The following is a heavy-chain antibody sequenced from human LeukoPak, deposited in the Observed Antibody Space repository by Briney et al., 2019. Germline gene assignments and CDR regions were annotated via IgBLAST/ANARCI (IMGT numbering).Heavy chain of an antibody. CDR1: GGSISGTYY. CDR2: IYYTGTT. CDR3: ARRWVYDKRAFDA. D-gene: IGHD3-16*01. J-gene: IGHJ3*01. V-gene: IGHV4-59*08. Sequence: SETLSLTCTVSGGSISGTYYWSWIRQPPGKGLGWIGYIYYTGTTDSNPSLKSRVTISLDTSKNQFSLNLSSVTAADTAVYYCARRWVYDKRAFDAWGQGTMVTVSS.